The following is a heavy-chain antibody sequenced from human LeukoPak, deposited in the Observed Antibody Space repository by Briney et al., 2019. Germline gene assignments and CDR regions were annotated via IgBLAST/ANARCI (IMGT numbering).Heavy chain of an antibody. J-gene: IGHJ6*02. V-gene: IGHV1-69*13. CDR1: GGTFISYA. CDR3: ARVDRATDFWTLPSYGMDV. CDR2: IIPIFGTA. Sequence: GASVKVSCKASGGTFISYAISWVRQAPGQGLEWMGGIIPIFGTANYAQKFQGRVAITADESTSTAYMELSSLRSEDTAVYYCARVDRATDFWTLPSYGMDVWGQGTTVTVSS. D-gene: IGHD3-3*01.